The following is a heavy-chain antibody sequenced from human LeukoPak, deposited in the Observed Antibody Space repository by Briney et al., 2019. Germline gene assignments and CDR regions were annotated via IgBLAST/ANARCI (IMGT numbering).Heavy chain of an antibody. D-gene: IGHD2-21*02. J-gene: IGHJ2*01. CDR2: ISGYNGNT. V-gene: IGHV1-18*01. CDR1: GSTFISYG. CDR3: ARGLGVVTAQSEQPKPRYFDL. Sequence: GASVKVSCKASGSTFISYGISWVRQAPGQGLEWVGWISGYNGNTNYAQNLQGRVTMTTDTSTSTAYMELRSLRSDDTAVYYCARGLGVVTAQSEQPKPRYFDLWGRGTQVTVSS.